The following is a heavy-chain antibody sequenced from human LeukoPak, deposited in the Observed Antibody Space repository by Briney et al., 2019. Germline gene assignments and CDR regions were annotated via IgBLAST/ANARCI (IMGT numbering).Heavy chain of an antibody. CDR3: ARSPYDSSGYYSW. J-gene: IGHJ4*02. V-gene: IGHV3-21*01. Sequence: GGSLRLSCAASGFTFSSYSMNWVRQAPGKGLEWVSSISSSSSYIYYADSVKGRFTISRDNAKNSLYLQMNSLRAEDSAVYYCARSPYDSSGYYSWWGQGTLVTVSS. D-gene: IGHD3-22*01. CDR2: ISSSSSYI. CDR1: GFTFSSYS.